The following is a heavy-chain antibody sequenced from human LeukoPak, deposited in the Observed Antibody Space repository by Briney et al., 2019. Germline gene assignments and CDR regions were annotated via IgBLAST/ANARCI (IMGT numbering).Heavy chain of an antibody. Sequence: GGSLRLSCAASGFTVSSNYMNWVRQAPGKGLEWVSVIYGGGKPYYADSVKGRFTLSRDNSKNMLFLQMNGLRVEDTAVYYCARDQATMIRNGFDVWGQGTTVTVSS. CDR2: IYGGGKP. D-gene: IGHD3-10*01. V-gene: IGHV3-53*01. CDR3: ARDQATMIRNGFDV. J-gene: IGHJ6*02. CDR1: GFTVSSNY.